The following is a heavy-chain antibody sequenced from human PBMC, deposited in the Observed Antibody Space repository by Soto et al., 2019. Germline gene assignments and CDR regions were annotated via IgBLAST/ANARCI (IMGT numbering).Heavy chain of an antibody. D-gene: IGHD4-4*01. J-gene: IGHJ6*02. CDR2: IWYDGSNK. CDR1: GFTFSSYG. CDR3: ARGPYSNYYYYYGMDV. V-gene: IGHV3-33*01. Sequence: LRLSCAASGFTFSSYGMHWVRQAPGKGLEWVAVIWYDGSNKYYADSVKGRFTISRDNSKNTLYLQMNSLRAEDTAVYYCARGPYSNYYYYYGMDVWGQGTKVTVSS.